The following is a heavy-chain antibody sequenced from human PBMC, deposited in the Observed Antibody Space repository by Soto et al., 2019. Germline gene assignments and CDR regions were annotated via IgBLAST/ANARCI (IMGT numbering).Heavy chain of an antibody. J-gene: IGHJ4*02. CDR1: GFTFDDYA. V-gene: IGHV3-9*01. CDR3: AKDAGSGWTKYYFDY. Sequence: VQLVESGGGLVQPGRSLRLSCAASGFTFDDYAMHWVRQAPGKGLEWVSGISWNSGSIGYADSVKGRFTISRDNAKNSLYLQMNSLRAEDTALYYCAKDAGSGWTKYYFDYWGQGTLVTVSS. CDR2: ISWNSGSI. D-gene: IGHD6-19*01.